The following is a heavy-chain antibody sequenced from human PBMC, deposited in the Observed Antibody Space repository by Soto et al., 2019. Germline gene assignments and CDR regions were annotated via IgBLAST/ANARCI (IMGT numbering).Heavy chain of an antibody. J-gene: IGHJ4*02. V-gene: IGHV1-18*01. D-gene: IGHD3-10*01. Sequence: QVQLVQSGPEVKKPGASVTVSCKASGYTFLKYGINWVRQAPGQGLEWMGGIQTDTGHPNVAQKFQDRVTMTTDTTTGPAYMEMTSLGSGDTATYYCAKDRGYGSRFDHWGQGTLVTVSS. CDR2: IQTDTGHP. CDR3: AKDRGYGSRFDH. CDR1: GYTFLKYG.